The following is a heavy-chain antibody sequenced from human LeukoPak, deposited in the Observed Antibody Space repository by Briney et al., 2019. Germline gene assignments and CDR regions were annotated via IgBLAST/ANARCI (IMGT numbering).Heavy chain of an antibody. CDR2: ISYDGSNK. CDR1: GFTFSSYA. Sequence: PGGSLRLSCAASGFTFSSYAMHWVRQAPGKGLEWVAVISYDGSNKYYADSVKGRFTISRDNSKNTLFLQMNSLRADDTAVYYCAIAKGPFDIVVAATGVFGYWGQGTLVTVSS. D-gene: IGHD6-19*01. V-gene: IGHV3-30-3*01. CDR3: AIAKGPFDIVVAATGVFGY. J-gene: IGHJ4*02.